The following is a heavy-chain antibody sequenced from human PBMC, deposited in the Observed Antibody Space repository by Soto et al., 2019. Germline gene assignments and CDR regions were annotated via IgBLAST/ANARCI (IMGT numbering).Heavy chain of an antibody. J-gene: IGHJ6*03. V-gene: IGHV3-30*18. CDR3: AKDSGGFGVVIATFYYYYYMDV. D-gene: IGHD3-3*01. CDR1: GFTFSSYG. Sequence: GGSLRLSCAASGFTFSSYGMHWVRQAPGKGLEWVAVISYDGSNKYYADSVKGRFTISRDNSKNTLYLQMNSLRAEDTAVYYCAKDSGGFGVVIATFYYYYYMDVWGKGTTVTVSS. CDR2: ISYDGSNK.